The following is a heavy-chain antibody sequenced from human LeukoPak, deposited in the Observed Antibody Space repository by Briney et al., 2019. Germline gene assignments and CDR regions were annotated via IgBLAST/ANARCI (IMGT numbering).Heavy chain of an antibody. Sequence: SETLSLTCAVSGFSISSGYYWGWIRQPAGKGLEWIGSIYRTGTTYNNPSLKSRVTISVDTSKNQLSLKVTSVTAADTAVYYCARAYSTTPGNYCFDYWGQGTLVTVPP. CDR2: IYRTGTT. CDR1: GFSISSGYY. V-gene: IGHV4-38-2*01. CDR3: ARAYSTTPGNYCFDY. D-gene: IGHD6-13*01. J-gene: IGHJ4*02.